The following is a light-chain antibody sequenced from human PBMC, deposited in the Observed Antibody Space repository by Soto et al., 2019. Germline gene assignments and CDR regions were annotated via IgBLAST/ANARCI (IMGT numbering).Light chain of an antibody. CDR1: QSISTW. CDR3: QQYNTYPLT. Sequence: DIQMTQSPSTLSASVGDRVTITCRASQSISTWLAWYQQKPGKAPKLLIYKASSLESGVPSRFSGSGSGTECTLTISSLQPDDFATYYCQQYNTYPLTFGGGTTVEIK. CDR2: KAS. V-gene: IGKV1-5*03. J-gene: IGKJ4*01.